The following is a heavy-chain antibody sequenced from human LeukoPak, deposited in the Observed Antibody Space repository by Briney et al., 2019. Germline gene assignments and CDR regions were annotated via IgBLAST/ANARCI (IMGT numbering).Heavy chain of an antibody. CDR3: ARTSLTPGIAVAGTSDY. J-gene: IGHJ4*02. CDR1: GFSLSTSGMC. Sequence: SGPTLVNPTQTLTLTCTFSGFSLSTSGMCVSWIRQPPGKALEWLACIDWDDDKYYSTSLKTRLTISKDTSKNQVVLTMTNMDPVDTATYYCARTSLTPGIAVAGTSDYWGQGTLVTVSS. CDR2: IDWDDDK. V-gene: IGHV2-70*11. D-gene: IGHD6-19*01.